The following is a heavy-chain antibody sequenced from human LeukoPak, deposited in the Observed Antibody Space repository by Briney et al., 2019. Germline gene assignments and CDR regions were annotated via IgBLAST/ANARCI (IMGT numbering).Heavy chain of an antibody. Sequence: ASVKVSCKASGYTFTSYYMHWVRQAPGQGLEWMGIINPSGGSTSYAQKFQGRVTMTRDTSTSTVYMELSSLRSEDTAVYYCARNQGYCSGGSCYSARFDSWGQGTLVTVSS. CDR1: GYTFTSYY. CDR2: INPSGGST. J-gene: IGHJ5*01. D-gene: IGHD2-15*01. V-gene: IGHV1-46*01. CDR3: ARNQGYCSGGSCYSARFDS.